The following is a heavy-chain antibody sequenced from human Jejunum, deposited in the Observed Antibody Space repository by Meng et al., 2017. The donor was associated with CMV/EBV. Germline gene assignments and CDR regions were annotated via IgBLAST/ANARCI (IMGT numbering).Heavy chain of an antibody. CDR2: IYYTGST. J-gene: IGHJ5*02. CDR1: GDSISSRY. CDR3: ARWSCTSICYFLEP. Sequence: CTVSGDSISSRYWSWIRQPPGKGLEYIGDIYYTGSTSYNPSLKSRVTMSVDTSKNQFSLTLTSVTAADTAVYYCARWSCTSICYFLEPWGQGTLVTVSS. D-gene: IGHD2-2*01. V-gene: IGHV4-59*11.